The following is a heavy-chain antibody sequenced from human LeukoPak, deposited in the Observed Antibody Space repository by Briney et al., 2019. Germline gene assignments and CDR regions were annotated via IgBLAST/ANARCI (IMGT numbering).Heavy chain of an antibody. V-gene: IGHV4-59*01. Sequence: PSETLSLTCTVSGDSISSYYWSWIRQPPGKGLEWIGFINCSGSTTYNPSLKNRVTISGDTSKNQFSLKVNSVTAADTAVYYCARGAGWYNYWGQGTLVTVSS. D-gene: IGHD6-19*01. J-gene: IGHJ4*02. CDR1: GDSISSYY. CDR2: INCSGST. CDR3: ARGAGWYNY.